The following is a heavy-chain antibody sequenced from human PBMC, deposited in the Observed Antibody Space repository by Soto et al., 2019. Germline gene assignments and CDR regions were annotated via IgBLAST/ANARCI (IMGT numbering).Heavy chain of an antibody. Sequence: PGVSLRLSCAASGFTFSSYGMHWVRQAPGKRLEWVAVIWYDGSNKYYADSVKGRFTISRDNSKNTLYLQMNSLRAEDTAVYYCARESRNYYGSGSSVRWFDPWGQGTLVTVSS. D-gene: IGHD3-10*01. CDR2: IWYDGSNK. V-gene: IGHV3-33*01. CDR3: ARESRNYYGSGSSVRWFDP. J-gene: IGHJ5*02. CDR1: GFTFSSYG.